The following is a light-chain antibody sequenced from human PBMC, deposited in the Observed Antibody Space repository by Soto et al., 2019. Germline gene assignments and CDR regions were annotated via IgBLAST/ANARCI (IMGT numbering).Light chain of an antibody. CDR3: QQYGNSLT. V-gene: IGKV3-11*01. J-gene: IGKJ4*01. CDR2: DAS. CDR1: QSVNNY. Sequence: EIVLSQSPVTLSLSPGERVTLSCRTSQSVNNYIAWYQQKPGQSPRLLIYDASNRATGIPARFSGSGSGTDFTLSISRLEPEDLAVYYCQQYGNSLTFGGGTKVDIK.